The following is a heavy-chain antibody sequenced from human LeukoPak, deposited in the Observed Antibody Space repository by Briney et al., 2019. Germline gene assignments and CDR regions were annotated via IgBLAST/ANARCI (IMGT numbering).Heavy chain of an antibody. V-gene: IGHV4-39*07. D-gene: IGHD6-19*01. Sequence: SETLSLTCTVSGGSISSNNYSWGWIRQPPGKGLEWIGSIYHSGSTYYNPSLKSRVTISVDTSKNQFSLKLGSVTAADTAVYYCARDGSSGWYGPYYYYYYMDVWGKGTTVTVSS. CDR3: ARDGSSGWYGPYYYYYYMDV. J-gene: IGHJ6*03. CDR2: IYHSGST. CDR1: GGSISSNNYS.